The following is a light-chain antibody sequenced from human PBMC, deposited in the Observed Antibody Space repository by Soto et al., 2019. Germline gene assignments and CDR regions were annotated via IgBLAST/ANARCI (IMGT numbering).Light chain of an antibody. CDR3: QQYGSSPT. CDR2: GAS. J-gene: IGKJ5*01. CDR1: QSVSNNY. V-gene: IGKV3-20*01. Sequence: EIVLSQSPWSLSLSPGERATLSCRASQSVSNNYLAWYQQKPGQAPRRLIYGASTRATGIPDRFSGSGSGTDFTLTIGRLEPEDFAVYYCQQYGSSPTFGEGTRLAI.